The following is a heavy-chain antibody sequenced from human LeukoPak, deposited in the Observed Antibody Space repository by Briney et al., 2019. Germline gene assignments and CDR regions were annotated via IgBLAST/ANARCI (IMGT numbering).Heavy chain of an antibody. CDR1: GFTFSSYE. CDR3: ARPGTVPAAFDY. Sequence: GGSLPLSCAASGFTFSSYEMNWVRQAPGKGLEWVSYISSSGSTIYYADSVKGRFTISRDNAKNSLYLQMNSLRAEDTAVYYCARPGTVPAAFDYWGQGTLVTVSS. J-gene: IGHJ4*02. D-gene: IGHD2-2*01. CDR2: ISSSGSTI. V-gene: IGHV3-48*03.